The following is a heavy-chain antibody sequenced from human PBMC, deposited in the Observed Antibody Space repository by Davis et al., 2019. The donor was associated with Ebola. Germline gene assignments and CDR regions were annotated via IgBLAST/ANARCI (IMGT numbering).Heavy chain of an antibody. CDR3: ARAGGYSSSWYGY. J-gene: IGHJ4*02. D-gene: IGHD6-13*01. CDR1: GFTFSSYW. V-gene: IGHV3-33*08. Sequence: PGGSLRLSCAASGFTFSSYWMSWVRQAPGKGLEWVAVIWYDGSNKYYADSVKGRFTISRDNSKNTLYLQMNSLRAEDTAVYYCARAGGYSSSWYGYWGQGTLVTVSS. CDR2: IWYDGSNK.